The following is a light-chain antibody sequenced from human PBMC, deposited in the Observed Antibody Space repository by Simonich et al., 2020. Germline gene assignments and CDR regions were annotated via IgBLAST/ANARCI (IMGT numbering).Light chain of an antibody. CDR1: SSDVGVYNY. CDR2: DVS. J-gene: IGLJ3*02. CDR3: SSYTSSSTWV. Sequence: QSALTQPASVSGSPGQSITISCTGTSSDVGVYNYVSCYQQHPGKAPKLMIYDVSKRPSGVSKRFSGSKSGNTASLTISGLQAEDEADYYCSSYTSSSTWVFGGGTKLTVL. V-gene: IGLV2-14*01.